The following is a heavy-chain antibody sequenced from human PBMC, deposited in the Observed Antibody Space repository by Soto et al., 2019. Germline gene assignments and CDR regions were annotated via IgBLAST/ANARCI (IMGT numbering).Heavy chain of an antibody. V-gene: IGHV3-74*01. CDR1: GFTFSSYT. J-gene: IGHJ5*02. Sequence: GGSLRLSCAASGFTFSSYTMNWVRQAPGKGLVWVSRINSNGSNTTYADSVKGRFTISRDNAKNTLYLQMNSLRAEDTAVYYCASSRAYNWFDPWGQGTLVTVSS. CDR3: ASSRAYNWFDP. CDR2: INSNGSNT.